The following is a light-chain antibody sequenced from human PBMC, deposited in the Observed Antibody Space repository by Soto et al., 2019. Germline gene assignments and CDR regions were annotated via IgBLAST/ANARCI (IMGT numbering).Light chain of an antibody. V-gene: IGKV1-39*01. Sequence: DIQMTQSPSSLSASVGDRVTITCRASQSITSYLNWYQQKPGKAPHLLIYAASSLESGVPSPFSGSGSVTDFTLNIRSLQPEDFASYFYHQSYTTPWSLGQATKVEFK. CDR3: HQSYTTPWS. CDR2: AAS. CDR1: QSITSY. J-gene: IGKJ1*01.